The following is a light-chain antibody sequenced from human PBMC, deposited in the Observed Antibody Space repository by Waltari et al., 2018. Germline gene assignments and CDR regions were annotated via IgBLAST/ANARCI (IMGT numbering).Light chain of an antibody. CDR3: QQYYSIPYT. V-gene: IGKV4-1*01. J-gene: IGKJ2*01. Sequence: DIVMTQSPDSLAVSLGERATINCKSSPSVLYSPNSKNYLAWYQQKPGQPPKLLIYWASTRESGVPDRFSGSGSGTDFTLTISSLQAEDVAVYYCQQYYSIPYTFGPGTKLEIK. CDR1: PSVLYSPNSKNY. CDR2: WAS.